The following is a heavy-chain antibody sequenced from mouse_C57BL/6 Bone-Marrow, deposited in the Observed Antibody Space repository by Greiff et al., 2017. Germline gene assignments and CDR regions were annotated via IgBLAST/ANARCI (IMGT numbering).Heavy chain of an antibody. CDR3: AREGILSMDY. Sequence: VKVVESGAELARPGASVKLSCKASGYTFTSYGISWVKQRTGQGLEWIGEIYPRSGNTYYNEKFKGKATLTADKSSSTAYMELRSLTSEDAAVYCCAREGILSMDYWGQGTSVTVSS. CDR2: IYPRSGNT. V-gene: IGHV1-81*01. CDR1: GYTFTSYG. J-gene: IGHJ4*01. D-gene: IGHD1-1*02.